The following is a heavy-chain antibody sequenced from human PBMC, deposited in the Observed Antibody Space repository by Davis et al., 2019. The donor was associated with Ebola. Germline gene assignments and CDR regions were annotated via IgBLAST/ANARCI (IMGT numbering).Heavy chain of an antibody. V-gene: IGHV1-18*04. CDR2: INAGNGNT. D-gene: IGHD3-22*01. J-gene: IGHJ6*02. CDR1: GYTFTSYG. CDR3: ARGGITMVVVPLDYNFYAMDV. Sequence: ASVKVSCKASGYTFTSYGISWVRQAPGQGLEWMGWINAGNGNTKYSQKFQGRVTITRDTSASTAYMELSSLRSEDTAVYYCARGGITMVVVPLDYNFYAMDVWGQGTTVTVSS.